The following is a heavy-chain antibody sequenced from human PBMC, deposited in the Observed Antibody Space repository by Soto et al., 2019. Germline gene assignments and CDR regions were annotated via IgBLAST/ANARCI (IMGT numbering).Heavy chain of an antibody. CDR3: ATLQGSGTYYDDDY. J-gene: IGHJ4*02. CDR1: GGTSNNNA. V-gene: IGHV1-69*01. CDR2: IVPVFGTA. D-gene: IGHD3-10*01. Sequence: QVQLVQSGAVVKEPGSSVKVSCKASGGTSNNNANSWVRQAPGQGLGWMGGIVPVFGTANYAPKFRGRVKITADESTRTLNMELSSLRSEDTAVYYCATLQGSGTYYDDDYWGQGTMVTVSS.